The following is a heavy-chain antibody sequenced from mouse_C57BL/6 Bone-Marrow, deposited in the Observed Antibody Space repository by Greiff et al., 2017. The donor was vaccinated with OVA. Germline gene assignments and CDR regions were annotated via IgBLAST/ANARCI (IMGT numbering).Heavy chain of an antibody. CDR3: ARQGGYYLYYAMDY. J-gene: IGHJ4*01. Sequence: EVQRVESGGGLVQPGGSLKLSCAASGFTFSDYYMYWVRQTPEKRLEWVAYISNGGGSTYYTDTVKGRFTISRDNAKNTLYLQMSRLKSEDTAMYYCARQGGYYLYYAMDYWGQGTSVTVSS. CDR1: GFTFSDYY. V-gene: IGHV5-12*01. CDR2: ISNGGGST. D-gene: IGHD2-3*01.